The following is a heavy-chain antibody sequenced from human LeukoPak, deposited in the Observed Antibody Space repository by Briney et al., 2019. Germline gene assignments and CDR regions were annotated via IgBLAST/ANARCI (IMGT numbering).Heavy chain of an antibody. J-gene: IGHJ6*02. CDR2: IKQDGSEK. Sequence: RSGGSLRLSCAASGFTFSSYWMSWVRQAPGKGMEWVANIKQDGSEKYHVDSVKGRFTISRDNAKNPLYLQMNSLRAEETAVYYCARIDHYYYYYGMDVWGQGTTVTVSS. CDR3: ARIDHYYYYYGMDV. V-gene: IGHV3-7*01. CDR1: GFTFSSYW.